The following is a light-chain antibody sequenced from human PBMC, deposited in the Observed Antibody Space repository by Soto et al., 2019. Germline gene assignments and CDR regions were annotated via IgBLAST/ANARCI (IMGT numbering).Light chain of an antibody. CDR3: QQGYSTTPIT. J-gene: IGKJ5*01. CDR2: GAS. V-gene: IGKV1-39*01. Sequence: DIQMTQSPSTLSASVGDRVTITCRASQSIKNYLNWYQHKPGAAPKLLIFGASNLESGVPSRLSGSGSGTEFTLSISSLQPEDFATYYCQQGYSTTPITFGQGTRLEI. CDR1: QSIKNY.